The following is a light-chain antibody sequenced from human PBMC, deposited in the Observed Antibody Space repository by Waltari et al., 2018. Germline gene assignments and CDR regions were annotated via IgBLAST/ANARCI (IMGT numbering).Light chain of an antibody. Sequence: DIVMTQSPDSLDGSLGERATINCKSSQSVLYSSNNKNYLAWYQQKPGQPPKLLIYWASTRESGVPDRFSGSGSGTDFTLTISSLQSQDVAVYYCQQYYSFLTFGGGTKVEIK. CDR3: QQYYSFLT. V-gene: IGKV4-1*01. CDR2: WAS. J-gene: IGKJ4*01. CDR1: QSVLYSSNNKNY.